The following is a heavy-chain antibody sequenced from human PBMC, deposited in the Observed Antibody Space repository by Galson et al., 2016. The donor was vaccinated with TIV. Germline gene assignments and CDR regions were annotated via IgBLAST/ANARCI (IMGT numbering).Heavy chain of an antibody. J-gene: IGHJ4*02. CDR1: GGIFRTNA. D-gene: IGHD5/OR15-5a*01. CDR3: ARNRGYSVTGDFDF. CDR2: IFAIFGIA. V-gene: IGHV1-69*01. Sequence: QSGAEVKKPGESLKISCKASGGIFRTNAISWVRQAPGQGLEWMGGIFAIFGIANYAQKFQGRVTITADESTSTAYMELSSLRSEDTAVYYCARNRGYSVTGDFDFWGQGTLVTVSS.